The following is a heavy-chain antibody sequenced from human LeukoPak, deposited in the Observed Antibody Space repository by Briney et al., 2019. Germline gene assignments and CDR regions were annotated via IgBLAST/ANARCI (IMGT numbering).Heavy chain of an antibody. CDR1: GFTFSSYG. V-gene: IGHV3-30*18. CDR2: RSYDGRNK. J-gene: IGHJ4*02. CDR3: AKSRVNTYGFREFAY. Sequence: GGSLRLSCAASGFTFSSYGMQWVRQAPGKGLDWVAVRSYDGRNKYYADSVKGRFTISRDNSKNTLYLQMNSLRAKDTAVYYCAKSRVNTYGFREFAYWGQGTLVTVPS. D-gene: IGHD3-10*01.